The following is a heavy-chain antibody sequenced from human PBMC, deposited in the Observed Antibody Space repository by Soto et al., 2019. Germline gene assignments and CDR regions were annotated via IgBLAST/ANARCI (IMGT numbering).Heavy chain of an antibody. V-gene: IGHV1-69*01. CDR1: GGLFSSFA. J-gene: IGHJ4*02. CDR2: IIPVFGTT. D-gene: IGHD3-16*01. CDR3: ARGGGPYVWFNEF. Sequence: GQLVQSGPEVKRPGSSVKVSCKDSGGLFSSFAISWVRQAPGQGLEWLGGIIPVFGTTNYAEKFQDRVTITAAESTNTAYMELSSLTSGDTAMYYCARGGGPYVWFNEFWGQGTLVTVSS.